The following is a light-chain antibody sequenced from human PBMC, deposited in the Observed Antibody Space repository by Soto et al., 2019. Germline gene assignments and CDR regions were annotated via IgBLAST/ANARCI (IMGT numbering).Light chain of an antibody. CDR1: QSLVHSDGIAY. V-gene: IGKV2-30*02. J-gene: IGKJ5*01. CDR2: KVS. CDR3: MQGTHWPIT. Sequence: DVVMTQSPLPLPVTLGQPASISCRSNQSLVHSDGIAYFSWFQQRPGRSPRRLIYKVSNRDSGVPARFSGSGSGNDFALKISRVEAEDVGVYYCMQGTHWPITFGQGTRLEIK.